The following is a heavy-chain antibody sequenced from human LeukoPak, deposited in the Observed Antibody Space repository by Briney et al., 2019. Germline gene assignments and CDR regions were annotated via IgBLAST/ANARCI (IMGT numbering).Heavy chain of an antibody. V-gene: IGHV3-23*01. Sequence: PGGSLRLSCAASGFTFSSYAMSWVRQAPGKGLERVSAISGSGGSTYYADSVKGRFTISRDNSKNTLYLQMNSLRAEDTAVYYCAARRRLGELSLYIDYWGQGTLVTVSS. CDR2: ISGSGGST. CDR3: AARRRLGELSLYIDY. J-gene: IGHJ4*02. CDR1: GFTFSSYA. D-gene: IGHD3-16*02.